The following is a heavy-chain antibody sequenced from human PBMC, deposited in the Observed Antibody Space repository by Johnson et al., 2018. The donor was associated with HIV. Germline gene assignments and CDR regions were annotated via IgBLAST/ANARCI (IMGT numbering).Heavy chain of an antibody. CDR2: IKSKPDGGTT. V-gene: IGHV3-15*01. Sequence: VQLVESGGGLVKPGGSLRLSCATSGFTFDNAWMTWVRQAPGKGLEWVGRIKSKPDGGTTDYAAPVKGRFTISRDDSKNSLYLQMNSLKTEDTAVYYCVRVELGAFDIWGQGTMVTVSS. CDR3: VRVELGAFDI. J-gene: IGHJ3*02. CDR1: GFTFDNAW. D-gene: IGHD1-7*01.